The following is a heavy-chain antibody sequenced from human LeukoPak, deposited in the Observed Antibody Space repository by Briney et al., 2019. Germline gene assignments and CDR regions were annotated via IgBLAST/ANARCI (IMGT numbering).Heavy chain of an antibody. V-gene: IGHV3-11*01. CDR1: GFTFGDYY. Sequence: GGSLRLSCAASGFTFGDYYMSWIRQAPGKGLEWVSYISGSGSTIYYADSVKGRFTISRDNAKNSLYLQMNSLRVEDTAVYYCARRVYYDNSGYSYWGQGTLVTVSS. J-gene: IGHJ4*02. CDR3: ARRVYYDNSGYSY. CDR2: ISGSGSTI. D-gene: IGHD3-22*01.